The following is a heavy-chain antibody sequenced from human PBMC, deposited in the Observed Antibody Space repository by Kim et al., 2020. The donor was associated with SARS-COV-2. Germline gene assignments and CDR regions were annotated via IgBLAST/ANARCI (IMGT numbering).Heavy chain of an antibody. V-gene: IGHV1-46*01. CDR1: GYTFTSYY. CDR3: VREGGDYYDSSGYRDYYYYGMDV. Sequence: ASVKVSCKASGYTFTSYYMHWVRQAPGQGLEWMGIINPSGGSTSYAQKFQGRVTMTRDTSTSTVYMELSSLRSEDTAVYYCVREGGDYYDSSGYRDYYYYGMDVWGQGTTVTVSS. CDR2: INPSGGST. J-gene: IGHJ6*02. D-gene: IGHD3-22*01.